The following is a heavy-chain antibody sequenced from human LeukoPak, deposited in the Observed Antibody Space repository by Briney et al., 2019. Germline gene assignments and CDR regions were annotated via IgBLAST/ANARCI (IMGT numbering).Heavy chain of an antibody. D-gene: IGHD2-21*01. J-gene: IGHJ4*02. Sequence: SGGSLRLSYAASGFTFSSYAMSWVRQAPGEGLEWVSAISGSGGSTYYADSVKGRFTISRDNSKNTLYLQMNSLRAEDTAVYYCARDFFPVVDSTWYEIGYWGQGTLVTVSS. V-gene: IGHV3-23*01. CDR2: ISGSGGST. CDR1: GFTFSSYA. CDR3: ARDFFPVVDSTWYEIGY.